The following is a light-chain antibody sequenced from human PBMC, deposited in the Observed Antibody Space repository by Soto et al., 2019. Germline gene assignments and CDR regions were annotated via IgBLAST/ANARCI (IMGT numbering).Light chain of an antibody. CDR2: GVS. CDR1: SSDIGLYNY. J-gene: IGLJ1*01. V-gene: IGLV2-14*01. Sequence: QSVLTQPASVSGSPGQSITISCTGTSSDIGLYNYVSWYQQHPGKAPKLIIFGVSNRPSGVSNRFSGSKSGNTASLTISGLQAEDEADYYCSSFTGSSTLVFGSGTKVTVL. CDR3: SSFTGSSTLV.